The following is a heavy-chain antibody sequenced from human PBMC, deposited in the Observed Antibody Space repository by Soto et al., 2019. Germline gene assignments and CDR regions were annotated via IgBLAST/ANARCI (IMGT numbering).Heavy chain of an antibody. D-gene: IGHD1-1*01. V-gene: IGHV3-23*01. J-gene: IGHJ6*02. CDR1: GFTFSSYA. CDR3: AKAASAEPTYRSRAYYYYGMDV. Sequence: GGSLRLSXAASGFTFSSYAMSWVRQAPGKGLEWVSAISGSGGSTYYADSVKGRFTISRDNSKNTLYLQMNSLRAEDTAVYYCAKAASAEPTYRSRAYYYYGMDVWGQGTTVTVSS. CDR2: ISGSGGST.